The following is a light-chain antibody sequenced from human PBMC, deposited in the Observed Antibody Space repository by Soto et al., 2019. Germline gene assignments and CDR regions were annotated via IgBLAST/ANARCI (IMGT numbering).Light chain of an antibody. J-gene: IGLJ2*01. CDR3: CSYAGSYTFEV. V-gene: IGLV2-11*01. CDR1: SSDVGGYNY. CDR2: VVS. Sequence: QSVLTQPRSVSGSPGQSVTISCTGTSSDVGGYNYVSWYQQHPGKAPKLMIYVVSKRPSGVPDRFSGSKSGNTASLTISGLQAEDEADYYCCSYAGSYTFEVFGGGTKLTVL.